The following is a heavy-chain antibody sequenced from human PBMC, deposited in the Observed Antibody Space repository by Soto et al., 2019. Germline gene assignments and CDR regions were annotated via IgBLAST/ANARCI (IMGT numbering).Heavy chain of an antibody. D-gene: IGHD2-21*02. J-gene: IGHJ4*02. CDR3: AKDSRAFCGGDCSKDY. V-gene: IGHV3-23*01. CDR2: TSFSGGRT. CDR1: GFIFSNYA. Sequence: LSLSCAASGFIFSNYAMTWVRQGPGRGLEWVSTTSFSGGRTYYADSVKGRFTISRDNSNNTLFLQMSSLGAEDTAIYYCAKDSRAFCGGDCSKDYWGQGTLVTVSS.